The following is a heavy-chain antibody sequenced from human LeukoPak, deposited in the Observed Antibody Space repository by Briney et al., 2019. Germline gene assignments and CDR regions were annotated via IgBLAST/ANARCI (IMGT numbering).Heavy chain of an antibody. CDR3: ARHRSGSYHSTLDY. J-gene: IGHJ4*02. V-gene: IGHV5-51*01. CDR1: GYSFTTYW. CDR2: IYPGDSDT. D-gene: IGHD1-26*01. Sequence: KPGESLKISCKGSGYSFTTYWIGWVRQMPGKGLEWMGIIYPGDSDTRYSPSFQGQVTISADKSVSTAYLQWSSLKASDTAIYYCARHRSGSYHSTLDYWGQGILVTVSS.